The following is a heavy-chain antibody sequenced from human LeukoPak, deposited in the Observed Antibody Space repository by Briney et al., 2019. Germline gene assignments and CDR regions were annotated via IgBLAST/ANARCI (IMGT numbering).Heavy chain of an antibody. J-gene: IGHJ4*02. CDR1: GFPFSTYG. CDR2: LWYDCSKK. D-gene: IGHD2-2*01. Sequence: GGSLRLSCATSGFPFSTYGFHWVRQAPGKGLEWVAVLWYDCSKKYYADSVKGRLTISRDGSQNTLYLQMNSLRAEDTAVYYCARGHNYCSSTSCFFYFDYWGRGTLVTVSS. V-gene: IGHV3-33*01. CDR3: ARGHNYCSSTSCFFYFDY.